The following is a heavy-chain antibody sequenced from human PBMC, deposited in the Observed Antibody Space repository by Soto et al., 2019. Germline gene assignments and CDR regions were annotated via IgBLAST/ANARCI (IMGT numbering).Heavy chain of an antibody. V-gene: IGHV1-46*01. Sequence: QVYLVQSGAEVKKPGASVKISCKASGYTFRRYFVHWVRQAPGQGLEWMGVIDPSSGRTNDAQKFKDRVTMTEDTSTNTVYIEITSLRPEDTAMYYCWRDGCRSTICYASAWGQGTLGTFSS. CDR2: IDPSSGRT. CDR1: GYTFRRYF. J-gene: IGHJ4*02. D-gene: IGHD2-2*01. CDR3: WRDGCRSTICYASA.